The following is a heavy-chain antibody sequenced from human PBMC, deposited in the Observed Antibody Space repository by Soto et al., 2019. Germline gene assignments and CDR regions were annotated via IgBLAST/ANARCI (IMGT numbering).Heavy chain of an antibody. V-gene: IGHV3-23*01. Sequence: GGSLRLSCAASGFTFSSYAMSWVRQAPGKGLEWVSAISGSGGSTYYADSVKGRFTISRDNSKNTLYLQMNSLRAEDTAVYYCAKELVVVPAAIMSSWFDPWGQGTLVTVSS. D-gene: IGHD2-2*01. J-gene: IGHJ5*02. CDR3: AKELVVVPAAIMSSWFDP. CDR1: GFTFSSYA. CDR2: ISGSGGST.